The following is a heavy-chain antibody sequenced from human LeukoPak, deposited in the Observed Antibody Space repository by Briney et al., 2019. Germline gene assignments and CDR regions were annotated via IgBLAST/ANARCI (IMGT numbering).Heavy chain of an antibody. CDR3: ARGYYDSSGYYRDAFDI. D-gene: IGHD3-22*01. CDR1: GGSISSYY. CDR2: ICTSGST. V-gene: IGHV4-4*07. J-gene: IGHJ3*02. Sequence: SETLSLTCTVSGGSISSYYWSWIRQPAGKGLEWIGRICTSGSTNYNPSLKSRVTMSVDTSKNQFSLKLSSVTAADTAVYYCARGYYDSSGYYRDAFDIWGQGTMVTVSS.